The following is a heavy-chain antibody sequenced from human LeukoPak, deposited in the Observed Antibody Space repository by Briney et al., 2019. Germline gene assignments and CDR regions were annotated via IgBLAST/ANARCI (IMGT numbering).Heavy chain of an antibody. V-gene: IGHV3-64*01. J-gene: IGHJ6*02. Sequence: GGSLRLSCAASGFTFSSYAMHWVRQAPGKGLEYVSAISSNGGSTYYANSVKGRFTISRDNSKNTLYLQMGSLRAEDMAVYYCARAGGLLMDVWGQGTTVTVSS. D-gene: IGHD3-10*01. CDR3: ARAGGLLMDV. CDR1: GFTFSSYA. CDR2: ISSNGGST.